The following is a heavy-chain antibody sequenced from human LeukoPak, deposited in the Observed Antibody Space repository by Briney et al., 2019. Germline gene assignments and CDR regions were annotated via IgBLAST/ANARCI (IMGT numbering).Heavy chain of an antibody. CDR1: GFTFSSYA. J-gene: IGHJ4*02. CDR3: AKDVSRGYRYGYVVDY. Sequence: PGGSLRLSCAASGFTFSSYAMSWVRQAPGKGLEWVSAISGSGGSTYYAGSVKGRFTISRDNSKNTLYLQMNSLRAEDTAVYYCAKDVSRGYRYGYVVDYWGQGTLVTVSS. V-gene: IGHV3-23*01. D-gene: IGHD5-18*01. CDR2: ISGSGGST.